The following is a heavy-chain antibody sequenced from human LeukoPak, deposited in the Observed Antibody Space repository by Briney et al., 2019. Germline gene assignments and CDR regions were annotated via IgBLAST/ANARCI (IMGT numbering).Heavy chain of an antibody. V-gene: IGHV4-39*01. J-gene: IGHJ4*02. CDR1: GGSISSSSYY. CDR2: LYYSGST. Sequence: PSETLSLTCTVSGGSISSSSYYWGWIRQPPGKGLEWIGSLYYSGSTHYNPSLKSRVTISVDTSKNQFSLKLSSVTAADTAVYYCAVVDYWGQGTLVTVS. CDR3: AVVDY.